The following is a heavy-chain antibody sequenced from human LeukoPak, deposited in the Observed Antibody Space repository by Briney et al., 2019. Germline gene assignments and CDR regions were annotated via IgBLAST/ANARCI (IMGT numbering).Heavy chain of an antibody. V-gene: IGHV3-53*01. CDR2: IYSGGST. CDR3: ARYFGDPQGMDV. J-gene: IGHJ6*02. D-gene: IGHD3-10*01. CDR1: GLTVSSNY. Sequence: GGSLRLSCAASGLTVSSNYMSWVRQAPGKGLEWVSVIYSGGSTYYADSVKGRFTISRDNVKNSLYLQMNSLRDEDTAVYYCARYFGDPQGMDVWGQGTTVTVSS.